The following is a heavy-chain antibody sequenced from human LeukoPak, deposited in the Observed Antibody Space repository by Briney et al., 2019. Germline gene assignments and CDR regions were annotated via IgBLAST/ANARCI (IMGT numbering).Heavy chain of an antibody. V-gene: IGHV4-38-2*02. D-gene: IGHD3-22*01. CDR1: GYSTTSGYF. Sequence: SETLSLTCTVSGYSTTSGYFWGWIRQPPGKGLEWIGSIRHSGSTYYNPSLKSRITISIDTSKNQFSLKLSSVTAADTAVYYCAREMDYYDSSGYDAFDIWGQGTMVIVS. J-gene: IGHJ3*02. CDR2: IRHSGST. CDR3: AREMDYYDSSGYDAFDI.